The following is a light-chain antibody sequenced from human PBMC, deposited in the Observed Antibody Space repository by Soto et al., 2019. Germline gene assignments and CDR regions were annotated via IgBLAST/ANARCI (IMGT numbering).Light chain of an antibody. J-gene: IGKJ1*01. CDR3: RQDYNYPRT. V-gene: IGKV1-6*01. CDR2: AAS. CDR1: QGIRND. Sequence: AIQMTQSPSSLSASVGDRATITCRASQGIRNDLGWYQQKPGKAPKLLIYAASSLQSGVPSRFNGSGSGTDFTLTISSLQPEDFATYYCRQDYNYPRTFGQGTKVEIK.